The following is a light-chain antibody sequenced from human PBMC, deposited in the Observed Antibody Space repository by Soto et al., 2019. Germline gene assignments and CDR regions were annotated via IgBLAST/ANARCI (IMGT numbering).Light chain of an antibody. V-gene: IGKV3D-15*01. J-gene: IGKJ3*01. CDR3: QQYNNWPFT. CDR1: QSFGNN. Sequence: IVMTQSPATLSVSPGERATLSCRASQSFGNNLAWYQEKPGQAPRLLIYGASTRATGIPARFSGSGSGTEFTLTISSLQSEDFAIYSCQQYNNWPFTVGPGTKVDIK. CDR2: GAS.